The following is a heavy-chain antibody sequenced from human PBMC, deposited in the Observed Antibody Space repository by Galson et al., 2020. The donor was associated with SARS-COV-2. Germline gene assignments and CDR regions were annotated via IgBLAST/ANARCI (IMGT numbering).Heavy chain of an antibody. CDR2: ISGSGGST. CDR3: AKNSIAAAVRGGFDI. CDR1: GFTFSSYA. J-gene: IGHJ3*02. V-gene: IGHV3-23*01. Sequence: GGSLRLSCAASGFTFSSYAMSWVRQAPGKGLEWVSAISGSGGSTYYADSVKGRLTISRDNSKNTVFLHMNSLRAEDTAVYYCAKNSIAAAVRGGFDIWGQGTMVTVSS. D-gene: IGHD6-13*01.